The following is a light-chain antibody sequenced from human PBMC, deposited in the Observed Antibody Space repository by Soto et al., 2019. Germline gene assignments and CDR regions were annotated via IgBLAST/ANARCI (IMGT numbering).Light chain of an antibody. CDR3: QQRHMWPIT. CDR2: DAY. Sequence: VLTQSPVTLSLSPVERASLSCMASQSFRGLLAWYQQKPGQAPRLLIYDAYNRATGIPPRFSGSGSGTDFTLTISSLEPEDSAVYYCQQRHMWPITLGQGTRLEIK. V-gene: IGKV3-11*01. J-gene: IGKJ5*01. CDR1: QSFRGL.